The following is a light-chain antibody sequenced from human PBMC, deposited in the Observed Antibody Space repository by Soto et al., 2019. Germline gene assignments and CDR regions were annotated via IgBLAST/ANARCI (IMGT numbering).Light chain of an antibody. CDR2: SNN. J-gene: IGLJ3*02. CDR3: ATWDDSLNGRV. V-gene: IGLV1-44*01. Sequence: QSALAQPPSASETPGQRVTISCSGSPPNIGGNTVNWYQQVPGTAPKLLIYSNNQRPSGVPDRFSGSKSGTSASLAISGLQSEDEADYYCATWDDSLNGRVFGGGTKLTVL. CDR1: PPNIGGNT.